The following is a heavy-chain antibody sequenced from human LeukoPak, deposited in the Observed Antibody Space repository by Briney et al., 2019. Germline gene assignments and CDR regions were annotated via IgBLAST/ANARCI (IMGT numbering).Heavy chain of an antibody. D-gene: IGHD2-2*01. CDR1: GYSFSTYW. CDR2: IYPGDSDT. J-gene: IGHJ6*02. Sequence: GESLKISCKASGYSFSTYWIAWVRQMSGGGLEWMGIIYPGDSDTRYSPSFQGQVTMSVDKSISTAYLQWSSLKASDTAMYYCARLGYCSSASCYYGMDVWGQGTAVTVSS. CDR3: ARLGYCSSASCYYGMDV. V-gene: IGHV5-51*01.